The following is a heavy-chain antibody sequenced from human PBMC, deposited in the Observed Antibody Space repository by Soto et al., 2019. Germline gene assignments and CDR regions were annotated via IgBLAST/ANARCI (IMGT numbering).Heavy chain of an antibody. J-gene: IGHJ4*02. Sequence: GGSLRLSCVVSGITFSTSDMNWVRQSPGKGLEWVAIISSDGNSQYYADSVKGRFTVSRDNSKNTVQLQMDSTRAEDTAVYYCAKDVDYGGYRWGHWGQGTLVTVSS. CDR2: ISSDGNSQ. D-gene: IGHD4-17*01. CDR1: GITFSTSD. CDR3: AKDVDYGGYRWGH. V-gene: IGHV3-30*18.